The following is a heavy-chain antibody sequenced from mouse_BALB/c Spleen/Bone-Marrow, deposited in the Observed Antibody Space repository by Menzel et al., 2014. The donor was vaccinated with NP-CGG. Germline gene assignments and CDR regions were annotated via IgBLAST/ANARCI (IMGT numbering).Heavy chain of an antibody. V-gene: IGHV5-12*02. J-gene: IGHJ3*01. CDR1: GFTFSDYY. D-gene: IGHD2-4*01. Sequence: LQQSGGGLVQPGGPLKLSCATSGFTFSDYYMYWVRQTPEKRLEWVAYLSNGGGSTYYPDTVKGRFTISRDNAKNTLYLQMSRLKSEDTAMYYCARHNYDETWFAFWGQGTLVTVSA. CDR2: LSNGGGST. CDR3: ARHNYDETWFAF.